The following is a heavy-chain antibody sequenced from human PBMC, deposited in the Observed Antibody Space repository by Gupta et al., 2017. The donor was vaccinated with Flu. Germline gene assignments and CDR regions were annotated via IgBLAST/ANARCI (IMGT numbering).Heavy chain of an antibody. CDR3: ARGATTPRQSPFDY. CDR2: IIPIFSTA. D-gene: IGHD2-15*01. CDR1: SYA. J-gene: IGHJ4*02. V-gene: IGHV1-69*06. Sequence: SYAFSWVRQAPGQGLEWMGGIIPIFSTANYAQKFQGRVTITADKSTSTAYMELSSLRSEDTAVYYCARGATTPRQSPFDYWGQGTLVTVSS.